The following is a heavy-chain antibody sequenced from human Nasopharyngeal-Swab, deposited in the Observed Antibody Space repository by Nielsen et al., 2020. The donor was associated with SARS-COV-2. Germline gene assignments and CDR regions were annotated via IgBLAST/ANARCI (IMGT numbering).Heavy chain of an antibody. J-gene: IGHJ4*02. Sequence: GGSLRLSCAASGFTFSSYWMSWVRQAPGKGLEWVANIKKDGSEKYYVDSVKGRFTISRDNAKNSLYLQMNSLRAEDTAVYYCARVSTAKGWIFDYWGQGTLVTVSS. CDR2: IKKDGSEK. V-gene: IGHV3-7*05. CDR3: ARVSTAKGWIFDY. CDR1: GFTFSSYW. D-gene: IGHD5-18*01.